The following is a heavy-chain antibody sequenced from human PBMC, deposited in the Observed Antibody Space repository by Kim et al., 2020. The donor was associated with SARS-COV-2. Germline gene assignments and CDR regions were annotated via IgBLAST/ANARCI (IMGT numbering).Heavy chain of an antibody. Sequence: ASVKVSCKASGYTFTGYYMHWVRQAPGQGLEWMGRINPNSGGTNYAQKFQGRVTMTRDTSISTAYMELSRLRSDDTAVYYCAREERGYSGYDQNYYYYYMDVWGKGTTVTVSS. CDR3: AREERGYSGYDQNYYYYYMDV. CDR1: GYTFTGYY. J-gene: IGHJ6*03. V-gene: IGHV1-2*06. CDR2: INPNSGGT. D-gene: IGHD5-12*01.